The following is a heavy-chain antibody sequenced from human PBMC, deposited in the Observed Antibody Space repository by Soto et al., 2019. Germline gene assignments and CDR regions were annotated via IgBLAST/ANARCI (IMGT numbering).Heavy chain of an antibody. CDR3: ARDLADVHLWDAFDV. CDR1: GDTFNSYG. J-gene: IGHJ3*01. V-gene: IGHV1-69*01. CDR2: IVPMFGTT. D-gene: IGHD6-13*01. Sequence: QVQLVQSGPELKKPGSSVKVSCKAPGDTFNSYGISWVRQAPGQGLEWMGGIVPMFGTTNLALKFEERVTITEDELTTTVYMEIRGLPSEDTAVYYCARDLADVHLWDAFDVWGHGTRVTVSS.